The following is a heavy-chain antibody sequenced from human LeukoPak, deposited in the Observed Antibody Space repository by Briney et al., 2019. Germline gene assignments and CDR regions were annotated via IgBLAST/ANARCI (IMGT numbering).Heavy chain of an antibody. V-gene: IGHV1-69*04. Sequence: SVKVSCKASGGTFSSYAISWVRQAPGQGLKWMGRIIPTVGIGNYAQKLQGRVTITADKSTSTAYMELSSLRSEDTAVYYCAREYSSSSGGWFDPWGQGTLVTVSS. J-gene: IGHJ5*02. CDR3: AREYSSSSGGWFDP. CDR2: IIPTVGIG. CDR1: GGTFSSYA. D-gene: IGHD6-6*01.